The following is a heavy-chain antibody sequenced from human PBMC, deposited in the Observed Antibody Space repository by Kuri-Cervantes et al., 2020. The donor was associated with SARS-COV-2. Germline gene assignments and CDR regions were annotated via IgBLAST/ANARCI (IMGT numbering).Heavy chain of an antibody. CDR2: IYYSGST. CDR1: GDSVTSGEYY. CDR3: GRVSWLQLWHRYSDS. V-gene: IGHV4-30-4*08. J-gene: IGHJ4*02. Sequence: LRLSCTVSGDSVTSGEYYWSWIRQPPGKGLEYIGYIYYSGSTYYNPSLKSRVTISVDTSKNQFSLKLSSATAADTAVYYCGRVSWLQLWHRYSDSWGQGTLVTVSS. D-gene: IGHD5-24*01.